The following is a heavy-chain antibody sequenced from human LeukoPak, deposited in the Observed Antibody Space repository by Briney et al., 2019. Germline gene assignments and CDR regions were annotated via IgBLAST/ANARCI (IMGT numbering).Heavy chain of an antibody. J-gene: IGHJ4*02. CDR1: GGSISSCY. D-gene: IGHD1-26*01. V-gene: IGHV4-4*07. CDR2: IYTSGST. CDR3: ARENSGSYREFDY. Sequence: KSSETLSLTCTVSGGSISSCYWSWIRQPAGKGLEWIGRIYTSGSTNYSASLKSRVSMSVDTSKNQFSLKLGSVTAADTAVFYCARENSGSYREFDYWDQGTLVTVSS.